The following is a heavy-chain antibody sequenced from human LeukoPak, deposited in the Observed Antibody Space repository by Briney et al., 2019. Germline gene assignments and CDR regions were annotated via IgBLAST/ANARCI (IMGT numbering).Heavy chain of an antibody. Sequence: SETLSLTCTVSGGSISSYYWSWIRQPPGRGLEWIGYIFYSGSTNYNPSLKSRVTISVDTSKNQFSLKLSSVTAADTAVYYCARELDIVVVVAATARDAFDIWGQGTMVTVSS. V-gene: IGHV4-59*01. J-gene: IGHJ3*02. CDR2: IFYSGST. D-gene: IGHD2-15*01. CDR1: GGSISSYY. CDR3: ARELDIVVVVAATARDAFDI.